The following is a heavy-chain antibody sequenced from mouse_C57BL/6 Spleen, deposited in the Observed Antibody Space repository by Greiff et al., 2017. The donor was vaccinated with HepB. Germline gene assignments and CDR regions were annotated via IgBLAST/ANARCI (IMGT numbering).Heavy chain of an antibody. CDR2: IDPSDSYT. V-gene: IGHV1-69*01. Sequence: QVQLQQPGAELVMPGASVKLSCKASGYTFTSYWMHWVQQRPGQGLEWIGEIDPSDSYTNYNQKFKGKSTLTVDKSSSPAYMQLSSLTSEDSAVYYCARGRANRARYYAMDYWGQGTSVTVSS. J-gene: IGHJ4*01. CDR1: GYTFTSYW. CDR3: ARGRANRARYYAMDY. D-gene: IGHD3-1*01.